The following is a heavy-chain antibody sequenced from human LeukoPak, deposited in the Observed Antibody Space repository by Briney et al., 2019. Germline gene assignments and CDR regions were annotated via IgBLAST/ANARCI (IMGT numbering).Heavy chain of an antibody. V-gene: IGHV4-39*01. CDR2: IYYSGST. CDR3: ASILSNYYYYYMDV. J-gene: IGHJ6*03. Sequence: SETLSLTCTVSGGSISSSSYYWGWIRQPPGKGLEWIGSIYYSGSTYYNPSLKSRVTISVDTSKNQFSLKLSSVTAADTAVYYCASILSNYYYYYMDVWGKGTTVTISS. CDR1: GGSISSSSYY.